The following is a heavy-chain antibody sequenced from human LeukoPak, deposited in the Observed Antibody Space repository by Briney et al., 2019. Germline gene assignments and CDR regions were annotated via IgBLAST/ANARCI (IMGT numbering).Heavy chain of an antibody. CDR2: IYPGDSNT. D-gene: IGHD2-2*01. CDR3: AGHVGFCSSTSCYPFYDY. J-gene: IGHJ4*02. V-gene: IGHV5-51*01. Sequence: GESLKISCKGSGYSYISHWIGWVRQMPGKGLEWMGIIYPGDSNTRYSPSFQGQVTISADKSINTAYLQWSSLKASDTAIYFCAGHVGFCSSTSCYPFYDYWGQGTLVTVSS. CDR1: GYSYISHW.